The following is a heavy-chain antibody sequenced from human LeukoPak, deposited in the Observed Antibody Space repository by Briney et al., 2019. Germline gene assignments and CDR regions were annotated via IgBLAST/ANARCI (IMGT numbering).Heavy chain of an antibody. CDR2: IYYSGST. J-gene: IGHJ3*02. Sequence: SETLSLTCTVSGGSISSSSYYWGWIRQPPGKGLEWIGSIYYSGSTNYNPSLKSRVTMSVDTSKNQFSLKLSSVTAADTAVYYCASSRRYYYDSSGYQGYAFDIWGQGTMVTVSS. D-gene: IGHD3-22*01. CDR3: ASSRRYYYDSSGYQGYAFDI. CDR1: GGSISSSSYY. V-gene: IGHV4-39*07.